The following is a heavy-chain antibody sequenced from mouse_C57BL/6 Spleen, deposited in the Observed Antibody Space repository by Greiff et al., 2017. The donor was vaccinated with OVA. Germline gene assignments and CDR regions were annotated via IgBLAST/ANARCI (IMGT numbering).Heavy chain of an antibody. CDR1: GFTFSSYA. J-gene: IGHJ2*01. Sequence: EVNLVESGGGLVKPGGSLKLSCAASGFTFSSYAMSWVRQTPEKRLEWVATISDGGSYTYYPDNVKGRFTISRDNAKNNLYLQMSHLKSEDTAMYYCARALLWLRSYYFDYWGQGTTLTVSS. V-gene: IGHV5-4*03. D-gene: IGHD2-9*01. CDR3: ARALLWLRSYYFDY. CDR2: ISDGGSYT.